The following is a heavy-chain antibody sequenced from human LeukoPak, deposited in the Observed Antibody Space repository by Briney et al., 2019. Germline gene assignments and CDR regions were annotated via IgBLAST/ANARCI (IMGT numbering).Heavy chain of an antibody. CDR3: AKAQGITMNFDY. CDR1: GFAFDDYA. CDR2: ISWNSGSI. J-gene: IGHJ4*02. Sequence: GGSLRLSCAASGFAFDDYAMHWVRQAPGKGLEWVSGISWNSGSIGYADSVKGRFTISRDNAKNSLYLQMNSLRAEDTASYYCAKAQGITMNFDYWGQGTLVTVSS. V-gene: IGHV3-9*01. D-gene: IGHD3-22*01.